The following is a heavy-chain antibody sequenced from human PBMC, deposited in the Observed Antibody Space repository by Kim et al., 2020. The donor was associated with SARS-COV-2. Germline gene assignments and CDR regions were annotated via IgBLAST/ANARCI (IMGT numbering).Heavy chain of an antibody. CDR2: INHSGST. Sequence: SETLSLTCAVYGGSFSGYYWSWIRQPPGKWLEWIGEINHSGSTNYNPSLKSRVTISVDTSKNQFSLKLSSVTAADTAVYYCARSYGGSGTKKPGGMDVWGQGTTVTVSS. D-gene: IGHD3-10*01. CDR3: ARSYGGSGTKKPGGMDV. V-gene: IGHV4-34*01. CDR1: GGSFSGYY. J-gene: IGHJ6*02.